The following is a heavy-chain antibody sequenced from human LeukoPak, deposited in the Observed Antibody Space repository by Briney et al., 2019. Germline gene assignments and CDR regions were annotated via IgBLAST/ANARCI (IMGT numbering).Heavy chain of an antibody. CDR2: IYYSGST. CDR1: GGSISSSSYY. CDR3: ASKKPLAGYFDY. V-gene: IGHV4-39*07. D-gene: IGHD7-27*01. Sequence: SETLSLTCTVSGGSISSSSYYWGWIRQPPGKGLEWIGSIYYSGSTYYNPSLKSRVTISVDTSKNQFSLKLSSVTAADTAVYYCASKKPLAGYFDYWGQGTLVTVSS. J-gene: IGHJ4*02.